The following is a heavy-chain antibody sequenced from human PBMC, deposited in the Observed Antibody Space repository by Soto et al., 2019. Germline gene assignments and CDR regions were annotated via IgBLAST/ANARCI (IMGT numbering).Heavy chain of an antibody. CDR2: LSNSGAST. D-gene: IGHD5-12*01. CDR3: VKPLYDFDS. V-gene: IGHV3-23*01. Sequence: EVQLLESGGGLVQPGGSLRLSCAASGFSFRTYTMSWVRQAPGKGLEWVSALSNSGASTYYANSVRGRFSISRDNSKNTLYLQMNSLRVEDTAVYYCVKPLYDFDSWGQGTLVTVSS. CDR1: GFSFRTYT. J-gene: IGHJ4*02.